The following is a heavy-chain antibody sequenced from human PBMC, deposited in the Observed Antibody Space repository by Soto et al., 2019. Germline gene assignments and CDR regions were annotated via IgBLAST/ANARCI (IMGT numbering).Heavy chain of an antibody. CDR1: GFTFSSYA. CDR2: ISGSGGST. Sequence: EVQLLESGGGLVQPGGSLRLSCAASGFTFSSYAMSWVRQAPGKGLEWVSAISGSGGSTYYADSVKGRFTFSRDNSKKTLYLQMNSLRAEDTAVYYCAKDLGSRVGVWDAFDNWGQGTMVTVSS. V-gene: IGHV3-23*01. CDR3: AKDLGSRVGVWDAFDN. D-gene: IGHD3-16*01. J-gene: IGHJ3*02.